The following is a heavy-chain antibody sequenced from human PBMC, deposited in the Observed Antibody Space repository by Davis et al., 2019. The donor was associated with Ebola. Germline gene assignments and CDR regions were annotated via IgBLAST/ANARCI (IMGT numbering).Heavy chain of an antibody. Sequence: GESLKISCAASGFTFSNHWMHWVRQAPGKGLVWVSHINDDGSSTSYADSVKGRFTISRDNVKNILYLQMNSLRAEDTAVYYCAQSTIGGQGTLVTVSS. CDR2: INDDGSST. D-gene: IGHD1-1*01. V-gene: IGHV3-74*01. J-gene: IGHJ4*02. CDR3: AQSTI. CDR1: GFTFSNHW.